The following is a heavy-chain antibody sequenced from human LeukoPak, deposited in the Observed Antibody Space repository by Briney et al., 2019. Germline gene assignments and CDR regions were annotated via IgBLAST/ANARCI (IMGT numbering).Heavy chain of an antibody. D-gene: IGHD3-22*01. J-gene: IGHJ3*02. CDR3: ARDYYGSSGYSSLGAFDI. Sequence: SETLSLTCTVSVGSLSSDYRNWIRQPPGKGLEWIGYIYYSGSTNYNPSLKSRVTISVDTSKNQFSLKLSSVTAADTAVYYCARDYYGSSGYSSLGAFDIWGQGTMVTVSS. V-gene: IGHV4-59*01. CDR1: VGSLSSDY. CDR2: IYYSGST.